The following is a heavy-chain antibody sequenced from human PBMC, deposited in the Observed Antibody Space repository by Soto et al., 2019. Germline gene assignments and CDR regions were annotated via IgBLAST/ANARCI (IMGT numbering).Heavy chain of an antibody. CDR1: GFTFSDYY. J-gene: IGHJ5*02. Sequence: EVQLVESGGGLVQPGGSLRLSCAASGFTFSDYYMDWVRQAPGKGLEWVGRIRHKVKSYSTEYAASVKGRFILSRDESTNSLYLQMNSLKTEDTAVFYCVRARNWSYGSWGLGTLVTVSS. D-gene: IGHD1-26*01. CDR3: VRARNWSYGS. CDR2: IRHKVKSYST. V-gene: IGHV3-72*01.